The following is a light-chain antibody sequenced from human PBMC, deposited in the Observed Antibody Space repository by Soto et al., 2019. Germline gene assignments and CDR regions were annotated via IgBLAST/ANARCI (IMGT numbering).Light chain of an antibody. CDR2: AAS. Sequence: DIQMTQSPSSLSASVGDRVTIACRASQGINNYLDWYQHKPGKVPQLLIFAASTLQSGVPSRCSGSGSGTDFTLTISSLQPEDVAAYYCQKYNGVPWTFGLGTKVEIK. V-gene: IGKV1-27*01. CDR3: QKYNGVPWT. J-gene: IGKJ1*01. CDR1: QGINNY.